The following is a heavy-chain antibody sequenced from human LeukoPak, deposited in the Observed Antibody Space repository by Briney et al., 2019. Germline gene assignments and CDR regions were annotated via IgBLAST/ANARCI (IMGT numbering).Heavy chain of an antibody. CDR1: GGSFSGYY. CDR3: ARDNEEAAFDI. D-gene: IGHD1-1*01. J-gene: IGHJ3*02. Sequence: SETLSLTCAVYGGSFSGYYWSWIRQPPGKGLEWIGEINHSGSTNYNPSLKSRVTISVDTSKNQFSLKLSSVTAADTAVYYCARDNEEAAFDIWGQGTMVTVSS. CDR2: INHSGST. V-gene: IGHV4-34*01.